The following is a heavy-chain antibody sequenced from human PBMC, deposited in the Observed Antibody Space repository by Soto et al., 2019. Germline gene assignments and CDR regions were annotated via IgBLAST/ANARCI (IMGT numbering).Heavy chain of an antibody. Sequence: WGSLLISCVSTVFTFSNFAMTWVRQAPGKGLEWVSVISDSGYSTYYADSVKGRFTISRDNSKNMLFLQMRSLRAEDTAVYYCAKARPSGGYYYVEALDIWGQGTMVTVSS. CDR1: VFTFSNFA. J-gene: IGHJ3*02. CDR3: AKARPSGGYYYVEALDI. V-gene: IGHV3-23*01. D-gene: IGHD3-22*01. CDR2: ISDSGYST.